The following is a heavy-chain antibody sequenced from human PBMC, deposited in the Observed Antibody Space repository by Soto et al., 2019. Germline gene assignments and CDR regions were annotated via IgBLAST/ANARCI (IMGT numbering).Heavy chain of an antibody. CDR2: IHYSGST. V-gene: IGHV4-59*01. D-gene: IGHD6-19*01. CDR1: GGSTSRYY. J-gene: IGHJ4*02. CDR3: ARDSGWAYSLDY. Sequence: SETLSLTCTVSGGSTSRYYWTWIRQAPGKGLECIGYIHYSGSTTYNPSLKSRVTMSVDTSKNQFSLRLISVTRADTAVYYCARDSGWAYSLDYWGQGALVTVSS.